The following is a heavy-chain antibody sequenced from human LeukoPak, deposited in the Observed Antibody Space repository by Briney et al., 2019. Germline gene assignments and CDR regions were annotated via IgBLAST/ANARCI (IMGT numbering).Heavy chain of an antibody. D-gene: IGHD2-15*01. CDR1: GYTFTDYH. Sequence: GASVKVSCKASGYTFTDYHIHRVRQAPGQGLEWMGWINPNSGGTNYAQKFQGRVTMTRDTSISTAYIELNRLRSDDTAVYYCARGYCTGGSCSGAWFDPWGQGTLVTVSS. V-gene: IGHV1-2*02. CDR2: INPNSGGT. CDR3: ARGYCTGGSCSGAWFDP. J-gene: IGHJ5*02.